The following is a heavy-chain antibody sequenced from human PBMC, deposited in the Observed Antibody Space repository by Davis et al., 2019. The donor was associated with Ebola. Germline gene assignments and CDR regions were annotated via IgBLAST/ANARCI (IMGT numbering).Heavy chain of an antibody. CDR1: GFTFSSYG. V-gene: IGHV3-33*01. CDR2: IWYDGSNK. CDR3: AREIMAAAGIDWFDP. J-gene: IGHJ5*02. D-gene: IGHD6-13*01. Sequence: PGGSLRLSCAASGFTFSSYGMHWVRQAPGKGLEWVAVIWYDGSNKYYADSVKGRFTISRDNSKNTLYLQMNSLRAEDTAVYYCAREIMAAAGIDWFDPWGQGTLVTVSS.